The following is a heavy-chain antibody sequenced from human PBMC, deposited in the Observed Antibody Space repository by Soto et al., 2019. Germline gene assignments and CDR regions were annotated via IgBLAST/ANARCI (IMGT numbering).Heavy chain of an antibody. CDR2: ISAYNGNT. D-gene: IGHD3-3*01. CDR3: ARVGVFGVVDNWFDP. V-gene: IGHV1-18*01. Sequence: QGLEWMGWISAYNGNTNYAQKLQGRVTMTTDTSTSTAYMELRSLRSDDTAVYYCARVGVFGVVDNWFDPWGQGTLVTVSS. J-gene: IGHJ5*02.